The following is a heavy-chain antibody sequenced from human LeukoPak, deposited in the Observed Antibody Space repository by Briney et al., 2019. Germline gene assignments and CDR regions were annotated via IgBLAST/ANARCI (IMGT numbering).Heavy chain of an antibody. D-gene: IGHD6-19*01. J-gene: IGHJ4*02. CDR1: GFIFNNYA. CDR2: ISWNSGSI. Sequence: TGRSLRLFCAGSGFIFNNYAMHWVRQPPGKGLEWVSGISWNSGSIDYADSVKGRFTISRDNAKNSLYLQMNSLRVEDTAFYYCAKDNRRHYTSGPNPDSLHWGQGALVTVSS. CDR3: AKDNRRHYTSGPNPDSLH. V-gene: IGHV3-9*01.